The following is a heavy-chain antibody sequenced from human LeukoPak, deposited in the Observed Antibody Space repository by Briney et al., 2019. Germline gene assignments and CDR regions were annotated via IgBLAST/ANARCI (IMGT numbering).Heavy chain of an antibody. CDR3: AVVVVAAQY. CDR1: GGSFSGYY. Sequence: SETLSLTCAVYGGSFSGYYWSWIRQPPGKGLEWIGEINHSGSTNYNPSLKSRVTISVDASKNQFSLKLSSVTAADTAMYYCAVVVVAAQYWGQGTLVTVSS. J-gene: IGHJ4*02. D-gene: IGHD2-15*01. V-gene: IGHV4-34*01. CDR2: INHSGST.